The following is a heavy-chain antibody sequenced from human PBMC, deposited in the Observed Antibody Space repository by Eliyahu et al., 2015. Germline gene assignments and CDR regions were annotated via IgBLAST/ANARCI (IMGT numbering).Heavy chain of an antibody. CDR2: IYYSGST. CDR3: ARGKYNWNDGPGAFDI. D-gene: IGHD1-20*01. J-gene: IGHJ3*02. CDR1: GGSISSYY. Sequence: QVQLQESGPGLVKPSETLSLTCTVSGGSISSYYWSWIRQPPGKGLEWIGYIYYSGSTNYNPSLKSRVTISVDTSKNQFSLKLSSVTAADTAVYYCARGKYNWNDGPGAFDIWGQGTMVTVSS. V-gene: IGHV4-59*01.